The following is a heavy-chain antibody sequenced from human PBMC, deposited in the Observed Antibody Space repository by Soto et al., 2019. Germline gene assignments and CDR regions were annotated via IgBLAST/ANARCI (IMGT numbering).Heavy chain of an antibody. J-gene: IGHJ4*02. Sequence: QQQLQESGPGLVKPSETLSLTCTFSGDSISSSKYYWGWIRQPPGKGLEWIGTIYYIGSTYYNSSLKSRVTISVDTSKNHFSLKLTSMTAADTAVYYCATLPHYDDPNAGFWGQGILVTVSS. V-gene: IGHV4-39*02. CDR3: ATLPHYDDPNAGF. CDR2: IYYIGST. CDR1: GDSISSSKYY. D-gene: IGHD4-17*01.